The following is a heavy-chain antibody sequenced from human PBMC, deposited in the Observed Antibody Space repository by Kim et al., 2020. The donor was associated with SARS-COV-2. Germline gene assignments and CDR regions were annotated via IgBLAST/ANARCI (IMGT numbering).Heavy chain of an antibody. CDR1: GGTFSSYA. D-gene: IGHD3-22*01. J-gene: IGHJ4*02. CDR2: IIPIFGTA. V-gene: IGHV1-69*13. CDR3: ARDGPYFDYYDSSGYNLGTRGHFDY. Sequence: SVKVSCKASGGTFSSYAISWVRQAPGQGLEWMGGIIPIFGTANYAQKFQGRVTITADESTSTAYMELSSLRSEDTAVYYCARDGPYFDYYDSSGYNLGTRGHFDYWGQGTLVTVSS.